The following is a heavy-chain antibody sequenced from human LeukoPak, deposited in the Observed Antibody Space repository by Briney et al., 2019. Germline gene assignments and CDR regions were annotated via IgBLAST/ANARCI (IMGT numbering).Heavy chain of an antibody. CDR3: ARIHTVTTATDY. D-gene: IGHD4-17*01. CDR1: GGTFSSYA. V-gene: IGHV1-69*06. CDR2: IIPIFGTA. J-gene: IGHJ4*02. Sequence: SVKVSCKASGGTFSSYAISWVRQAPGQEREWMGRIIPIFGTANYAQKFQGRVTITADKSTSTAYMELSSLRSEDTAVYYCARIHTVTTATDYWGQGTLVTVSS.